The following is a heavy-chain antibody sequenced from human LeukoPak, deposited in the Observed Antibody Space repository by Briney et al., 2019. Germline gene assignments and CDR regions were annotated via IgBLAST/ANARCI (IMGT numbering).Heavy chain of an antibody. CDR3: ARDSADCSGGSCSFGYFHY. CDR1: GFTFSNYA. V-gene: IGHV3-30-3*01. CDR2: ISYDGNSK. J-gene: IGHJ4*02. D-gene: IGHD2-15*01. Sequence: GGSLRLSCAASGFTFSNYAMHWVRQAPGKGLEWVAVISYDGNSKHYADSVKGRFPISRDNSRNTLYLQMNSLRAEDTAVYYCARDSADCSGGSCSFGYFHYWGQGTLVTVSS.